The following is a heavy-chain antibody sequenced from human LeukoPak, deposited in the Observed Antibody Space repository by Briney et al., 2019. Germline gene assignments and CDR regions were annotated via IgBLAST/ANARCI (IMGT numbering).Heavy chain of an antibody. Sequence: SETLALTCTVSGGSISSYYWSWIRQPPGKGLEWIGYIYYSGSTNYNPSLKSRVTISVDTSKNQFSLKLSSVTAADTAVYYCARDAYYYGSGRAIYNWFDPWGQGTLVTVSS. V-gene: IGHV4-59*01. J-gene: IGHJ5*02. D-gene: IGHD3-10*01. CDR3: ARDAYYYGSGRAIYNWFDP. CDR2: IYYSGST. CDR1: GGSISSYY.